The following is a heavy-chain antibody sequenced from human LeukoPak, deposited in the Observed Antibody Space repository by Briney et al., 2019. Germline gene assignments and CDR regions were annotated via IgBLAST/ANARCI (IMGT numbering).Heavy chain of an antibody. J-gene: IGHJ6*03. V-gene: IGHV3-48*01. Sequence: GGSLRLSCAASGFTFSSYSMNWVRQAPGKGLEWVSYISSSSSTIYYADSVKGRFTISRDNAKNTLYLQMNSLRAEDTAVYYCARDQKGYGYDYYYYYMDVWGKGTTVTVSS. CDR2: ISSSSSTI. CDR1: GFTFSSYS. D-gene: IGHD5-18*01. CDR3: ARDQKGYGYDYYYYYMDV.